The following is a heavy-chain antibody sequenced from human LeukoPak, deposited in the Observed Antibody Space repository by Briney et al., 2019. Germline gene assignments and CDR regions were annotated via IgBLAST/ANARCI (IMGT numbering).Heavy chain of an antibody. J-gene: IGHJ4*02. CDR3: ARVPWGELSYYFDY. CDR1: GGSISSYY. Sequence: PSETLSLTCTVSGGSISSYYWSWIRQPPGKGLEWIGYIYYSGSTNYNPSLKSRVTISVDTSKNQFSLKLSSVTAADTAAYYCARVPWGELSYYFDYWGQGTLVTVSS. V-gene: IGHV4-59*01. D-gene: IGHD3-16*02. CDR2: IYYSGST.